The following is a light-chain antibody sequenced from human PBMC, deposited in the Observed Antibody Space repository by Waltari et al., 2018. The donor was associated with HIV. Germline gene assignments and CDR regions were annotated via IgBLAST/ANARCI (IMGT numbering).Light chain of an antibody. J-gene: IGLJ1*01. CDR2: YDD. Sequence: QSVLTQPPSVSEAPRQRVTISCSGRSSNIGTNAVSWYQQLPGKAPKLLIFYDDLLPSGVSDRFSGSKSGTSASLAISGLQSEDEADYYCAAWDDSLNGYVFGTGTQVTV. CDR1: SSNIGTNA. V-gene: IGLV1-36*01. CDR3: AAWDDSLNGYV.